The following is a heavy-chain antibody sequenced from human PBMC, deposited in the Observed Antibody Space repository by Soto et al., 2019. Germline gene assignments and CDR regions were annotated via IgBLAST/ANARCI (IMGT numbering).Heavy chain of an antibody. CDR2: VHYSGTT. J-gene: IGHJ4*02. CDR1: GVSIRNYY. CDR3: AREDRYDLSIFDY. V-gene: IGHV4-59*01. Sequence: QVQLQESGPDLMKPSETLSLTCAVSGVSIRNYYWSWIRQAPGKGLEWIGYVHYSGTTYYNPSLKVRVTISMDTSKNQVSLKLNSVTAADTAVYCCAREDRYDLSIFDYWGQGTLVTVSS. D-gene: IGHD3-3*01.